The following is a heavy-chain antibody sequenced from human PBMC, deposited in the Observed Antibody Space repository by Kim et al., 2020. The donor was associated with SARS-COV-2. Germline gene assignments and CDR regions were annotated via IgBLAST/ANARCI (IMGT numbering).Heavy chain of an antibody. V-gene: IGHV4-59*01. J-gene: IGHJ4*02. CDR2: IYYSGST. Sequence: SETLSLTCTVSGGSISSYYWSWIRQPPGKGLEWIGYIYYSGSTNYNPSLKSRVTISVDTSKNQFSLKLSSVTAADTAVYYCARFTAAAGPNYFDYWGQGTLVTVSS. D-gene: IGHD6-13*01. CDR1: GGSISSYY. CDR3: ARFTAAAGPNYFDY.